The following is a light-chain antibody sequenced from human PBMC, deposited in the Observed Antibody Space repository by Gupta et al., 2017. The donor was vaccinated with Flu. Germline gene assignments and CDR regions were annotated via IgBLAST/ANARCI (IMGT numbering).Light chain of an antibody. J-gene: IGLJ1*01. Sequence: SVLTQPPSVSGAPGQRVTSSCTGSSYNIGEGYDVHWYQQLPGTAPKLLIYGNRNRPSGVPDRFSGSKSGTSASLAITGLQAEDEADYYCQSYDSSLSGPFYVFGTGTKVTVL. V-gene: IGLV1-40*01. CDR1: SYNIGEGYD. CDR3: QSYDSSLSGPFYV. CDR2: GNR.